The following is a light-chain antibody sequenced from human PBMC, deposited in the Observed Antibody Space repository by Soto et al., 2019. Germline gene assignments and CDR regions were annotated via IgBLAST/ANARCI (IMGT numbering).Light chain of an antibody. J-gene: IGLJ1*01. CDR2: AVT. V-gene: IGLV2-14*01. CDR3: SSYTSSSTL. Sequence: QSVLTQPASVSGSPGQSITISCTGTSSDVGGYNYVSWYQHHPGKAPKLMIYAVTDRPSGVSSRFSGSKSGNTAFLTISGLQAEYEADYYCSSYTSSSTLFGTGTKVTVL. CDR1: SSDVGGYNY.